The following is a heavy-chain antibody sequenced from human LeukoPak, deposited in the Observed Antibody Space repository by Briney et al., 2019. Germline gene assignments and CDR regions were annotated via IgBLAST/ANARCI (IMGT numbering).Heavy chain of an antibody. CDR1: GGSISSYY. CDR2: IYTSGST. CDR3: ATGRDYTRPGTFDY. V-gene: IGHV4-4*07. D-gene: IGHD4-11*01. Sequence: SETLSLTCTVSGGSISSYYWSWIRQPAGKGLEWIGRIYTSGSTNYNPSLKSRVTMSVDTSKNQFSLKLSSVTAADTAVYYCATGRDYTRPGTFDYWGQGTLVTVSS. J-gene: IGHJ4*02.